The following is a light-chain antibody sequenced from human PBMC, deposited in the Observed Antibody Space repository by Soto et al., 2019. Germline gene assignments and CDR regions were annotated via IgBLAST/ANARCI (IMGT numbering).Light chain of an antibody. CDR1: TGPVTSGHY. Sequence: QAVVTQEPSLTVSPGGTVTLTCGSSTGPVTSGHYPYWFQQKPGRAPRTLIYDTTNKYSWTPARFSGSLVGGKAALTLSGAQPEDEADYYCLLLDNAVRVFGGGTKVTVL. V-gene: IGLV7-46*01. CDR3: LLLDNAVRV. J-gene: IGLJ3*02. CDR2: DTT.